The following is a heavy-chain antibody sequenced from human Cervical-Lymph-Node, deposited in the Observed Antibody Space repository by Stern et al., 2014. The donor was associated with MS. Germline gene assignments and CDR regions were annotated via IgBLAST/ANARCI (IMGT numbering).Heavy chain of an antibody. J-gene: IGHJ4*02. CDR1: GFTFDDYV. V-gene: IGHV3-9*01. D-gene: IGHD3-22*01. CDR2: ISWDSGSI. Sequence: QLVESGGGLVQPGRSLRLSCTASGFTFDDYVMHWVRQAPGKGLEWVSGISWDSGSIGYVDSVKGRFTISRDNAKNSLYLQMNSLRAEDTALYYCAKDDCRRTSCYLDYWGQGTLVTVSS. CDR3: AKDDCRRTSCYLDY.